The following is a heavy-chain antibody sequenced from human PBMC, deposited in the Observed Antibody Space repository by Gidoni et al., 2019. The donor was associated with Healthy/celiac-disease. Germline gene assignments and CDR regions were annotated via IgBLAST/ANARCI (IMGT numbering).Heavy chain of an antibody. V-gene: IGHV4-34*01. D-gene: IGHD3-22*01. J-gene: IGHJ4*02. Sequence: QVQLQQWGAGMLKPSETLSLTCAVNGGSFSGYYWSWIRQPQGKGLEWIGEINHRGSTNYNPSLKSRFTISVDTSKNQFSLKLSSVTAADTAVYYCARGIYYDSSGYYSDYWGQGTLVTVSS. CDR1: GGSFSGYY. CDR3: ARGIYYDSSGYYSDY. CDR2: INHRGST.